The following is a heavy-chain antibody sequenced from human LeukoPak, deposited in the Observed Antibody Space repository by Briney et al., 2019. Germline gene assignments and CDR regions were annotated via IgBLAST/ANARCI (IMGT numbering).Heavy chain of an antibody. Sequence: GGSLRLSCAASGLNLDAYAMHWVRQAPGKGLEWVSLISGDGTITYYADSVKGRFTISRDNSKNSLFLEMNSLRSEDTALYYCAKDTPLFYHYYGIDVWGQGTTVTVSS. CDR1: GLNLDAYA. J-gene: IGHJ6*02. CDR3: AKDTPLFYHYYGIDV. V-gene: IGHV3-43*02. CDR2: ISGDGTIT.